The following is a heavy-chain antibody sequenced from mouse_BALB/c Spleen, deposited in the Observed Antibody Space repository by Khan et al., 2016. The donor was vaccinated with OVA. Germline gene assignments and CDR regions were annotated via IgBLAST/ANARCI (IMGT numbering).Heavy chain of an antibody. D-gene: IGHD2-14*01. V-gene: IGHV9-3-1*01. CDR2: INTYTGEP. CDR3: ARREYYRFFAY. Sequence: QVQLKESGPELKKPGETVKISCMASGYTFTNYGMDWVKQAPGKGLKWMGWINTYTGEPTYADDFKGRFAFSLETSASTAYLQINNLKNEDTATYFHARREYYRFFAYWGQGTLVTVSA. J-gene: IGHJ3*01. CDR1: GYTFTNYG.